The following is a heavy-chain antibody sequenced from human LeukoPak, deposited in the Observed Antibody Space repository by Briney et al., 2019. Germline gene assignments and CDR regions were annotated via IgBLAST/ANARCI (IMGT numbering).Heavy chain of an antibody. CDR2: IWYDGSNK. CDR3: ARDRTVTTRCSGFDP. D-gene: IGHD4-17*01. CDR1: GFTFSSYG. V-gene: IGHV3-33*01. J-gene: IGHJ5*02. Sequence: GGSLRLSCAASGFTFSSYGMHWVRQAPGKGLEWVAVIWYDGSNKYYADSVKGRFTISRDNSKNTLYLQMNSLRAEDTAVYYCARDRTVTTRCSGFDPWGQGTLVTVSS.